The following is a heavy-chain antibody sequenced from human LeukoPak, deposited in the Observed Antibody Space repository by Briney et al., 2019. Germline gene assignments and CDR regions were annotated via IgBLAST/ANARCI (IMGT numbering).Heavy chain of an antibody. CDR3: ARGYYDILTGPDYFDY. Sequence: ASVKVSCKASGYTSTSYAMHWVRQAPGQRLEWMGWINAGNGNTKYSQEFQGRVTITRDTSASTAYMELSSLRSEDMAVYYCARGYYDILTGPDYFDYWGQGTLVTVSS. CDR1: GYTSTSYA. V-gene: IGHV1-3*03. CDR2: INAGNGNT. J-gene: IGHJ4*02. D-gene: IGHD3-9*01.